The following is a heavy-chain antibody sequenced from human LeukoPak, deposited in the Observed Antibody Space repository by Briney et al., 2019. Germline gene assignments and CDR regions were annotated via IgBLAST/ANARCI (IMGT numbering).Heavy chain of an antibody. J-gene: IGHJ6*03. CDR3: ARGLIWFGELSPGRDYYYYMDV. Sequence: ASVKVSCKASGYTFTGYYMHWVRQAPGQGLEWMGWINPNSGGTNYAQKFQGRVTMTRDTSISTAYMELSRLRSEDTAVYYCARGLIWFGELSPGRDYYYYMDVWGKGTTVTISS. V-gene: IGHV1-2*02. D-gene: IGHD3-10*01. CDR1: GYTFTGYY. CDR2: INPNSGGT.